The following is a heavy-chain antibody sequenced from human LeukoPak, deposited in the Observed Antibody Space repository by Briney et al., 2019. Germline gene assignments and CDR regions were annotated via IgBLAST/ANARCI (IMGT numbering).Heavy chain of an antibody. J-gene: IGHJ4*02. CDR2: ISSSSSYI. D-gene: IGHD3-9*01. Sequence: GGSLRLSCAASGFTFSSYSMNWVRQAPGKGLEWVSSISSSSSYIYYADSVKGRFTISRDNAKNSLYLQMYSLRAEDTAVYYCARVPRADILTGYYSFCYFDYWGQGTLVTVSS. V-gene: IGHV3-21*01. CDR1: GFTFSSYS. CDR3: ARVPRADILTGYYSFCYFDY.